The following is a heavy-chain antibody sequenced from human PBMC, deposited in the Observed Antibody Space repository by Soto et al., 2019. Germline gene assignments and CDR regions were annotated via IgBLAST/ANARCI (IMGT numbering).Heavy chain of an antibody. D-gene: IGHD2-8*01. CDR2: IYYSGST. Sequence: SETLSLTCTVSGGSISSGGYYWSWIRQHPGKGLEWIGYIYYSGSTYYNPSLKSRVTISVDTSKNQFSLKLSSVTAADTAVYYCARDRSTYGGGGTGEVKENWFDPWGQGTLVSVS. CDR1: GGSISSGGYY. CDR3: ARDRSTYGGGGTGEVKENWFDP. J-gene: IGHJ5*02. V-gene: IGHV4-31*03.